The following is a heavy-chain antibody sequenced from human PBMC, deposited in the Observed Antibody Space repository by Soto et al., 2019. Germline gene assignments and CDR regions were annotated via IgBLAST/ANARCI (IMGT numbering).Heavy chain of an antibody. J-gene: IGHJ4*01. CDR1: GFMFSTYV. Sequence: PGGSLRLSCATSGFMFSTYVMNWVRQAPGKGLEWVSSINGGSNYKYYANSVRGRFTISRDNAKNSLFLQMSSLTAEDTAVYYCAREDGIAGKTSAFDSWGHGTLVTVSS. CDR2: INGGSNYK. V-gene: IGHV3-21*01. CDR3: AREDGIAGKTSAFDS. D-gene: IGHD1-26*01.